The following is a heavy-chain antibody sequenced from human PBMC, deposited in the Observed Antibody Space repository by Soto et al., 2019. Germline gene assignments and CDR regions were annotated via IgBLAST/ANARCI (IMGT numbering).Heavy chain of an antibody. D-gene: IGHD3-10*01. J-gene: IGHJ4*02. V-gene: IGHV3-30-3*01. Sequence: QVQLVESGGGVVQPGRSLRLSCAASGFTFSDYIMHWVRQAPGEGLEWVAMVLHDGNNKYYADSVKGRFTISRDNSKNTLYLQMNSLRTEGTAMYYCARDDEDGSYCDLGYWGQGTLVTVSS. CDR3: ARDDEDGSYCDLGY. CDR1: GFTFSDYI. CDR2: VLHDGNNK.